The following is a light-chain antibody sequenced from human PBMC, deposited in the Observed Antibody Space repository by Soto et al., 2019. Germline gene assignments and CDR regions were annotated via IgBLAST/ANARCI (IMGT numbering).Light chain of an antibody. CDR1: SSDVGAYNY. CDR3: SSFATSRTML. Sequence: QSALTQPDSVSGSPGQSITISCTGTSSDVGAYNYVSWYQQHPGKAPKLLIYEVSNRPSGVSNRFSGSKSGNTASLTISGLQAEDEADYYCSSFATSRTMLFGGGTKLTVL. J-gene: IGLJ2*01. CDR2: EVS. V-gene: IGLV2-14*01.